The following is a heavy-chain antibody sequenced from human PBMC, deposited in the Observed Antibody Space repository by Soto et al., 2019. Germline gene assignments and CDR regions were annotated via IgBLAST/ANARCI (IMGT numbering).Heavy chain of an antibody. Sequence: GGSLRVSCAASGFTFSSSWMHWVRQAPGKGLVWVSRINSGASNTNYADSVKGRFTISRDNAKNTLYLQMDSLTAEDTAVYYCARGPSGWFGYDYWGQGTLVTVSS. CDR1: GFTFSSSW. J-gene: IGHJ4*02. CDR2: INSGASNT. V-gene: IGHV3-74*01. CDR3: ARGPSGWFGYDY. D-gene: IGHD6-19*01.